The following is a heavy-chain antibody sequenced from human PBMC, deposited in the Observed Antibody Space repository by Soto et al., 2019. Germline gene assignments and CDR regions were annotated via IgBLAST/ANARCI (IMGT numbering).Heavy chain of an antibody. CDR1: GFTFSGSS. D-gene: IGHD3-9*01. CDR3: ARDLYSRYFEPRAVDV. J-gene: IGHJ6*02. CDR2: ISSRSSSI. V-gene: IGHV3-48*01. Sequence: GGSLRLSCAASGFTFSGSSMTWVRQAPGKGLEWIAYISSRSSSIYYADSVKGRFTISRDDAKKSLFLQMNNLRGEDTGVYYCARDLYSRYFEPRAVDVWGQGTSVTVSS.